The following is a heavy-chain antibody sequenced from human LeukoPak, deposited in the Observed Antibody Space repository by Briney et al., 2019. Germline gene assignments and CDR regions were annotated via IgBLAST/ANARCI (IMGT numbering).Heavy chain of an antibody. CDR2: IYSGGST. Sequence: GGSLRLSCAASGFTVNSNDMSWVRQAPGKGLEWVSVIYSGGSTYYADSVKGRFTISRDNSKNTLYLQMNSLRAEDTAVYYCAREGDDFWSGYNLIPTWGQGTLVTVSS. CDR1: GFTVNSND. D-gene: IGHD3-3*01. CDR3: AREGDDFWSGYNLIPT. J-gene: IGHJ4*02. V-gene: IGHV3-53*01.